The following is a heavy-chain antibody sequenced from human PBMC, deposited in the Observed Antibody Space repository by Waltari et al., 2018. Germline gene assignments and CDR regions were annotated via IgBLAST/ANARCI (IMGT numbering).Heavy chain of an antibody. CDR2: IYPGDSET. V-gene: IGHV5-51*01. D-gene: IGHD5-12*01. Sequence: EVQLVQSGAEVKTPGESLKISCQGSGYSFINYWIGWVRQMPGKGLESMGIIYPGDSETRFNPSFQGQVTISVDKSITTAYLQWSSLKASDTAMYYCARRERGDGYTGAFDVWGQGTMVTVSS. J-gene: IGHJ3*01. CDR1: GYSFINYW. CDR3: ARRERGDGYTGAFDV.